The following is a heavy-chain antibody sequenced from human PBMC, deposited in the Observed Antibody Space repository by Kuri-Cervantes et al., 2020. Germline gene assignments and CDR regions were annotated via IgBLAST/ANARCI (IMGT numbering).Heavy chain of an antibody. Sequence: GGSLRLSCAASGFTFSSYGMHWVRQAPGKGLEWVGFIRSVGTTEYAASVKGRFTISRDDSKSIAYLQMSSLKIEDTAVYYCTSRMFGMVIKDFDYWGLGTRVTVSS. CDR3: TSRMFGMVIKDFDY. J-gene: IGHJ4*02. V-gene: IGHV3-49*04. D-gene: IGHD3-3*01. CDR1: GFTFSSYG. CDR2: IRSVGTT.